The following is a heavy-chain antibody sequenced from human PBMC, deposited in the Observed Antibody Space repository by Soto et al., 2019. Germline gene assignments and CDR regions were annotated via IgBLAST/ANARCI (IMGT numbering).Heavy chain of an antibody. D-gene: IGHD4-17*01. V-gene: IGHV1-18*01. CDR1: GYTFTSYG. J-gene: IGHJ3*02. CDR3: ATGYGDYVETNAFDI. CDR2: ISAYNGNT. Sequence: ASVKVSCKASGYTFTSYGISWVRQAPGQGLEWMGWISAYNGNTNYAQKLQGRATMTTDTSTSTAYMELRSLRSDDTAVYYCATGYGDYVETNAFDIWGQGTMVTVSS.